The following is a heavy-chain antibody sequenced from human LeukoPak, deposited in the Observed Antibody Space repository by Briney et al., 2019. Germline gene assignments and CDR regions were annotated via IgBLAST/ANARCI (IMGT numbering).Heavy chain of an antibody. J-gene: IGHJ4*02. V-gene: IGHV1-8*03. Sequence: ASVTVSCKASGYTLTNYHINWVRQGPGQRLEWMGWMNPNNGDSGYAQKFQGRVTITRDTSISTSYMELRSLRSDDTAVYFCARTTSFTASGYDYWGQGTLVTVSS. D-gene: IGHD6-25*01. CDR3: ARTTSFTASGYDY. CDR2: MNPNNGDS. CDR1: GYTLTNYH.